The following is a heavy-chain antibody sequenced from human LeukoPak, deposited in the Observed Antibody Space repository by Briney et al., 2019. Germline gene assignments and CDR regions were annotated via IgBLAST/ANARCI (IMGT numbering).Heavy chain of an antibody. J-gene: IGHJ5*02. CDR2: IIPIFGTA. D-gene: IGHD3-16*01. V-gene: IGHV1-69*13. Sequence: GASVKVSCKASGGTFSSYAISWVRQAPGQGLEWMGGIIPIFGTANYAQKFQGRVTISAEESTNTVYMELSGLTSDDTATYYCAKEGGTFNWFDPWGQGTLVTVSA. CDR1: GGTFSSYA. CDR3: AKEGGTFNWFDP.